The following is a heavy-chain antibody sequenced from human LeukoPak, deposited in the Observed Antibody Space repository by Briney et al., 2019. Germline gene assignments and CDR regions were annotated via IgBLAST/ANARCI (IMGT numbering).Heavy chain of an antibody. CDR2: INPNSGGT. J-gene: IGHJ6*03. D-gene: IGHD1-26*01. CDR3: ARGGRLELLVYFYYYMDV. V-gene: IGHV1-2*02. Sequence: ASVKVSCKASGYTFTGYYMHWVRQAPGQGLEWMGWINPNSGGTNYAQKFLGRVTMTRDTSISTVYMELSRLRSDDTAVYYCARGGRLELLVYFYYYMDVWGKGTTVTVSS. CDR1: GYTFTGYY.